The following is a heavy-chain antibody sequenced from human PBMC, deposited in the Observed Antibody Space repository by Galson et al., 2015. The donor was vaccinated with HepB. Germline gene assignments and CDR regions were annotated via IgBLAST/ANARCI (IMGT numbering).Heavy chain of an antibody. J-gene: IGHJ4*02. D-gene: IGHD3-22*01. Sequence: SLRLSCAASGFTFSSYAMHWVRQAPGKGLEWVAVISYDGSNKYYADSVKGRFTISRDNSKNTLYLQMNSLRAEDTAVYYCAREGYYDSSGYYYGWGQGTLVTVSS. CDR1: GFTFSSYA. CDR2: ISYDGSNK. V-gene: IGHV3-30-3*01. CDR3: AREGYYDSSGYYYG.